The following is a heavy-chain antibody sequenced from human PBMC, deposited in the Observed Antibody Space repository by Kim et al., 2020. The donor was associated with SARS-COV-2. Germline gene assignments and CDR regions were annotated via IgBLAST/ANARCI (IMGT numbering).Heavy chain of an antibody. CDR2: IYWDDDK. Sequence: SGPTLVNPTQTLTLTCTFSGFSLSTSGVGVGWIRQPPGKALEWLALIYWDDDKRYSPSLKSRLTITKDTSKNQVVLTMNNMDPVDTATYYSAHRRSHPPVVVPAATAFDHWGQGTLVTVSS. J-gene: IGHJ4*02. D-gene: IGHD2-2*01. CDR3: AHRRSHPPVVVPAATAFDH. V-gene: IGHV2-5*02. CDR1: GFSLSTSGVG.